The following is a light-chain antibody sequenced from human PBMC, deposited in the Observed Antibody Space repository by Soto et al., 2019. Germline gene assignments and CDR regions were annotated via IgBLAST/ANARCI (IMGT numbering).Light chain of an antibody. V-gene: IGKV1-39*01. CDR2: AAS. Sequence: IQMTQSPSSLSSSVGYKCTFTWRSSQSINNYLSWYPQRAGKAPNRLIFAASTLASGVPSRFSGSGSGTDFTLTISGLQPEDFATYYCQQSYSTLVTFGQGTRLEI. CDR3: QQSYSTLVT. CDR1: QSINNY. J-gene: IGKJ5*01.